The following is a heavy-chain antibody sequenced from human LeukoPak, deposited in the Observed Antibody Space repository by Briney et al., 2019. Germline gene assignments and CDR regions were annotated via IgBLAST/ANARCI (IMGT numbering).Heavy chain of an antibody. CDR1: GGSISRSNW. CDR3: ARGPTAGSYFRVGFDY. J-gene: IGHJ4*02. D-gene: IGHD1-26*01. CDR2: IYYTGRA. V-gene: IGHV4-4*02. Sequence: SGTLSLTCAVSGGSISRSNWWSWVRQPPGEALEWIGYIYYTGRADYNPSLKSRVTISADTSKNRFTLKLSSVTAADTAVYYCARGPTAGSYFRVGFDYWGQGNLVTVSS.